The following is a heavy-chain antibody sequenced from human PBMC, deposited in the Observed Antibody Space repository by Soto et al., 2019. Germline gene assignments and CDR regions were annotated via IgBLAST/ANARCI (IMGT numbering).Heavy chain of an antibody. CDR3: ARVPYSGYVFDY. CDR1: GGSFSDYSWN. D-gene: IGHD5-12*01. J-gene: IGHJ4*02. Sequence: SETLSLTCAVYGGSFSDYSWNWNWIRQPPGKGLEWIGEINHSGSTSHNPSLKSRVTLSLDTSKNQFSLKLSSVTAADTAVYYCARVPYSGYVFDYWGQGTLVTVSS. V-gene: IGHV4-34*01. CDR2: INHSGST.